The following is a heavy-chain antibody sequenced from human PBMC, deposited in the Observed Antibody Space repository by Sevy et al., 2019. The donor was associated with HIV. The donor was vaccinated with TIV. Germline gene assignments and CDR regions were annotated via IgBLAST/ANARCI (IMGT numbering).Heavy chain of an antibody. D-gene: IGHD1-26*01. J-gene: IGHJ6*03. CDR2: IYYSGST. V-gene: IGHV4-61*01. CDR1: GGSVSSGSYY. CDR3: ARSFGVSWEWGRLPWYYYYYMDV. Sequence: SETLSLTCTVSGGSVSSGSYYWSWIRQPPGKGLEWIGYIYYSGSTNYNPSLKNRVTISVDTSKNQFALKQSSVTAADTAVYYGARSFGVSWEWGRLPWYYYYYMDVWGKGTTVTVSS.